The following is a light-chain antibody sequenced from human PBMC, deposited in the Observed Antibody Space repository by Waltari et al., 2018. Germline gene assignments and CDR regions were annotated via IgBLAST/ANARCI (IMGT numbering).Light chain of an antibody. V-gene: IGKV1-13*02. CDR3: QQYYSYPFT. CDR2: SAS. CDR1: QSFSSS. Sequence: IQMTQSPSSLSASVGDTVTITCRASQSFSSSLAWYQQKPGKAPKLLIYSASSLQSGVPSRFSGSKSGADFTLTISSLQPEDIASYYCQQYYSYPFTFGPGTKLDIK. J-gene: IGKJ3*01.